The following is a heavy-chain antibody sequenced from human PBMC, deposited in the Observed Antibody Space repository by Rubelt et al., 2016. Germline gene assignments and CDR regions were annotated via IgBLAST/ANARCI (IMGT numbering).Heavy chain of an antibody. CDR3: ARDGVGFDY. J-gene: IGHJ4*02. V-gene: IGHV1-69*04. CDR1: GGTFSSYA. Sequence: QVQLVQSGAEVKKPGSSVKVSCKASGGTFSSYAISWVRQAPGQGLEWMGRIIPILGIARYAQQFQGRVTITADKSPGTACMELGSLGSEDTAVYYCARDGVGFDYWGQGTLVTVSS. CDR2: IIPILGIA. D-gene: IGHD1-26*01.